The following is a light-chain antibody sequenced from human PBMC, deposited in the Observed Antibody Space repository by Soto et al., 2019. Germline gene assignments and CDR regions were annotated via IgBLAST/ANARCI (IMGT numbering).Light chain of an antibody. Sequence: EIVLTQSPGTLSLSPGERATLSCRASQSISSRYLAWYQQKPGQAPRLLISGASTRATGIPDRFSGSGSGTDFTLTISRLEPEDFAVYFCQRYGSSPPFTFGHGTKVEI. CDR1: QSISSRY. CDR2: GAS. V-gene: IGKV3-20*01. J-gene: IGKJ2*01. CDR3: QRYGSSPPFT.